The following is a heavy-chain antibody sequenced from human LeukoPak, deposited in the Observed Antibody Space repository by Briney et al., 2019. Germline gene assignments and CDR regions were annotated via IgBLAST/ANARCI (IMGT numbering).Heavy chain of an antibody. CDR3: ASYLTSIPSGMDV. CDR2: ISTNGSSR. Sequence: GGSLRLSCAASGFTFSNIGMHWLRQEPRKGLVWVSRISTNGSSRSYADSVKGRFTISRDNGKNTLYLQMNSLRAEDTAVYYCASYLTSIPSGMDVWGQGATVTVSS. J-gene: IGHJ6*02. CDR1: GFTFSNIG. V-gene: IGHV3-74*01. D-gene: IGHD2/OR15-2a*01.